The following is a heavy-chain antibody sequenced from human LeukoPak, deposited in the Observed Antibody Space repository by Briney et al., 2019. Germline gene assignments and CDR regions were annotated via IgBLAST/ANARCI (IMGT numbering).Heavy chain of an antibody. D-gene: IGHD1-26*01. J-gene: IGHJ6*02. CDR2: IYYSGST. CDR1: GGSISSYY. V-gene: IGHV4-59*01. CDR3: AHGSYLGMDV. Sequence: PSETLSLTCTVSGGSISSYYWSWIRPPPGRGLEWIGYIYYSGSTNYNPSLQSRVTISVDTSRNQFSLKLSSVTAADTAVYYCAHGSYLGMDVWGQGTTVTVSS.